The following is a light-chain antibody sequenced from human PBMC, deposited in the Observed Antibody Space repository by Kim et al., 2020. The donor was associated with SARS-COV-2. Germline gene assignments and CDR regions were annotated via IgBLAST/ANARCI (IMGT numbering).Light chain of an antibody. CDR1: KLVDKR. Sequence: VTPGQPARITCMGNKLVDKRACWYQQKPGQSPVLVIYQDDKRPSGIPKRFSASNSGGTATLTIGGTQTMDDADYYCQAWDNGTAVFGTGTKVTVL. V-gene: IGLV3-1*01. CDR2: QDD. CDR3: QAWDNGTAV. J-gene: IGLJ1*01.